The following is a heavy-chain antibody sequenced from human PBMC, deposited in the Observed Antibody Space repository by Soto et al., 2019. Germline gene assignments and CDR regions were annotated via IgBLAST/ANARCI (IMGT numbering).Heavy chain of an antibody. V-gene: IGHV3-33*01. D-gene: IGHD1-1*01. CDR2: IWYVGSYE. CDR1: GFTFSTYG. CDR3: ARDPLEDY. Sequence: QVQLVESGGGVVQPGRSLRLSCATSGFTFSTYGMHWVRQAPGKGLEWVAVIWYVGSYEYYADSVKGRFTISRDNSKNTLYLQMNSLRAEDTAVYYCARDPLEDYWGQGTLVTVSS. J-gene: IGHJ4*02.